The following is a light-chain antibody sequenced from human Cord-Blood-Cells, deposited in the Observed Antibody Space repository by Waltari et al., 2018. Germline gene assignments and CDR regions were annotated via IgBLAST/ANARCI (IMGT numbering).Light chain of an antibody. Sequence: DIQLTQSPYFLSASVGDRVTMTCRASQGISRYLACYPQKPGNAPKLLIYAAIPLQSGGSSRFSGSESGTEFTLTISSLQPEDFATHYCQQLNSYPRTFGQGAKLEIK. V-gene: IGKV1-9*01. J-gene: IGKJ1*01. CDR1: QGISRY. CDR3: QQLNSYPRT. CDR2: AAI.